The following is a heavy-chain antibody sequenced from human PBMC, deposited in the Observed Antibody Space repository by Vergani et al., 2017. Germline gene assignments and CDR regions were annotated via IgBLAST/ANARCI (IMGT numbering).Heavy chain of an antibody. CDR3: ARVGLYGSGSYAP. V-gene: IGHV3-49*03. CDR2: IRSKAYGGTT. D-gene: IGHD3-10*01. J-gene: IGHJ5*02. Sequence: EVQLVESGGGLVQPGRSLRLSCTASGFTFGDYAMSWFRQAPGKGLEWVGFIRSKAYGGTTEYAASVKVRFTISRDDSTSIAYLQMNSLKTEDTAVYYCARVGLYGSGSYAPWGQGTLVTVSS. CDR1: GFTFGDYA.